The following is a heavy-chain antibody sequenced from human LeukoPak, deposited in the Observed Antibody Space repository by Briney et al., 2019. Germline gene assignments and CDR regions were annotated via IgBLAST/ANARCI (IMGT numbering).Heavy chain of an antibody. J-gene: IGHJ5*02. CDR3: ARMDNWFDP. CDR2: ISSNGGST. V-gene: IGHV3-64*01. D-gene: IGHD5-24*01. Sequence: PGGSLRLSCAASGFTFSSYAMHRVRQAPGKGLEYVSAISSNGGSTYYANSVKGRFTISRDNSKNTLYLQMGSLRAEDMAVYYCARMDNWFDPWGQGTLVTVSS. CDR1: GFTFSSYA.